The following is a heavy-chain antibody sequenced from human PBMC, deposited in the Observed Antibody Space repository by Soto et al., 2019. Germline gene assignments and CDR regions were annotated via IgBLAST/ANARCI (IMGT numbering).Heavy chain of an antibody. V-gene: IGHV1-2*04. D-gene: IGHD4-17*01. CDR2: INPNSGGT. Sequence: GASVKVSCKASGYTLTGYYMHWVRQAPGQGLEWMGWINPNSGGTNYAQKFQGWVTMTRDTSISTAYMELSRLRSDDTAVYYCARNYGDYIFDYWGQGTLVTVSS. J-gene: IGHJ4*02. CDR3: ARNYGDYIFDY. CDR1: GYTLTGYY.